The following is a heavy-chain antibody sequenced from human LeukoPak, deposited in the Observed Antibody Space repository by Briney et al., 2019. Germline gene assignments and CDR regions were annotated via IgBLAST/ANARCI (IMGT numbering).Heavy chain of an antibody. Sequence: SETLSLTCAVYGGSFSGYYWSWIRQPPGKGLEWIGEINHSGSTNYNPSLKSRVTISVDTSQNQFSLKLSSVTAADTAVYYCARGQYYYDSSGSDYFDYWGQGTLVTVSS. CDR2: INHSGST. V-gene: IGHV4-34*01. CDR3: ARGQYYYDSSGSDYFDY. CDR1: GGSFSGYY. J-gene: IGHJ4*02. D-gene: IGHD3-22*01.